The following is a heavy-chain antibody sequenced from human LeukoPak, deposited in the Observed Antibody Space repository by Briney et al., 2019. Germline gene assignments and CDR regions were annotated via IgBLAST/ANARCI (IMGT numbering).Heavy chain of an antibody. D-gene: IGHD5-18*01. CDR3: AIQRRIQLRGAGDAFDI. CDR2: IYYSGST. CDR1: GGSISSSSYY. Sequence: SETLSLTCTVSGGSISSSSYYWGWIRQPPGKGLEWIGSIYYSGSTYYNPSLKSRVTISVDTSKNQFSLRLSSVTAADTAVYYCAIQRRIQLRGAGDAFDIWGQGTMVTVSS. J-gene: IGHJ3*02. V-gene: IGHV4-39*07.